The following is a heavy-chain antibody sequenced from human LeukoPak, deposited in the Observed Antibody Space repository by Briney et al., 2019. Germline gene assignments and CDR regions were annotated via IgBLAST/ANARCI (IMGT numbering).Heavy chain of an antibody. J-gene: IGHJ6*02. D-gene: IGHD6-6*01. Sequence: GGSLRLSCAASGFTFSSYWMSWVRQAPGRGLEWVAFISFDASNKYFADSVKGRFSISRDDSKNTVDLEMNSLRLEDTAVYFCARDASFSMDVWGQGTAVTVSS. CDR3: ARDASFSMDV. CDR1: GFTFSSYW. V-gene: IGHV3-30-3*01. CDR2: ISFDASNK.